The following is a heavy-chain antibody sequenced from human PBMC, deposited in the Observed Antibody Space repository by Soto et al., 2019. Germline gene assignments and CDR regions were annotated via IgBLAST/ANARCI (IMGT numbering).Heavy chain of an antibody. J-gene: IGHJ6*02. CDR1: GFTFSSYA. CDR2: ISGSGGST. V-gene: IGHV3-23*01. D-gene: IGHD1-26*01. Sequence: GGSLRLSCAASGFTFSSYAMSWVRQAPGKGLEWVSAISGSGGSTYYADSVKGRFTISRDNSKNTLYLQMNSLRAEDTAVYYCAKDLAPTTFPIPDYYYYGMDVWGQGTTVTVTS. CDR3: AKDLAPTTFPIPDYYYYGMDV.